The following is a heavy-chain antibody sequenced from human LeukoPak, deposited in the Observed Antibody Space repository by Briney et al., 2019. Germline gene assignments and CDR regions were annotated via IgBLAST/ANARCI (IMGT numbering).Heavy chain of an antibody. Sequence: GGSLRLSCAASGFTFSSNAMSWVRQAPGKGLEWVSGISGSGGSTYYADSVKGRFTISRDNSKNTLYLQMASLRAEDTAVYYCARVPDSSGYFNNYYMDVWGKGTTVTVPS. CDR1: GFTFSSNA. V-gene: IGHV3-23*01. CDR3: ARVPDSSGYFNNYYMDV. J-gene: IGHJ6*03. D-gene: IGHD3-22*01. CDR2: ISGSGGST.